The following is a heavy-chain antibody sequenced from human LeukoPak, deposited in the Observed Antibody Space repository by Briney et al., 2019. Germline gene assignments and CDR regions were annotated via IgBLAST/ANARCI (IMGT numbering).Heavy chain of an antibody. CDR1: GYTFTSYY. CDR3: ARDGAVAGWFSNWFDP. D-gene: IGHD6-19*01. Sequence: ASVKVSCKASGYTFTSYYMHWVRQAPGQGLELMGIINPSGGSTSYAQKFQGRVTMTRDTSTSTVYMELSSLRSEDTAVYYCARDGAVAGWFSNWFDPWGQGTLVTVSS. V-gene: IGHV1-46*01. CDR2: INPSGGST. J-gene: IGHJ5*02.